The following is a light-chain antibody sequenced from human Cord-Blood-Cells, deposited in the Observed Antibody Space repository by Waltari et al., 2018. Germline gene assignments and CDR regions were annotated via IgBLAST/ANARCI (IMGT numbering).Light chain of an antibody. CDR3: QQSYSTPYT. Sequence: DIQMTQSPSSLSASVGARVTITSRASQSISSYLNWYQQKPGKAPKPLIYAASSLQSGVPSRFSGSGSGTDFTLTISSLQPEDFATYYCQQSYSTPYTFGQGTKLEIK. J-gene: IGKJ2*01. CDR1: QSISSY. V-gene: IGKV1-39*01. CDR2: AAS.